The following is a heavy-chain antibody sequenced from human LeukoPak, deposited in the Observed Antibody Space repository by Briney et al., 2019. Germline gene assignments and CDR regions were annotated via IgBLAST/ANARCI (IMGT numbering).Heavy chain of an antibody. CDR2: IYYSGTT. D-gene: IGHD4-17*01. CDR1: GGSISHYY. V-gene: IGHV4-59*01. CDR3: AREDPQTTVPEGMDV. Sequence: SETLSLTCTVSGGSISHYYWSWIRQSPGKGLEWIGYIYYSGTTNYNPSLKSRVTISVDTSRNQFSLQLRSVTAADAAVYYCAREDPQTTVPEGMDVWGQGTTVIVSS. J-gene: IGHJ6*02.